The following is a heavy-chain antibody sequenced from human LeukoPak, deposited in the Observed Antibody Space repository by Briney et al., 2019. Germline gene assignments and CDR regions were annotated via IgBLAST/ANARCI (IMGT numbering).Heavy chain of an antibody. CDR3: ARFLVDTAMVPYYYYGMDV. V-gene: IGHV4-39*01. J-gene: IGHJ6*02. CDR2: IYYSGST. CDR1: GGSISSSSYY. Sequence: SETLSLTCTVSGGSISSSSYYWGWIRQPPGKGLEWIGSIYYSGSTYYNPSLKSRVTISVDTSKNQFSLKLSSVTAADTAVYYCARFLVDTAMVPYYYYGMDVWGQGTTVTVSS. D-gene: IGHD5-18*01.